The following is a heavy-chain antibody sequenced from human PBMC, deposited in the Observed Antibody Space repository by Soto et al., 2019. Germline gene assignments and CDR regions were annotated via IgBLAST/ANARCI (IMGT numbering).Heavy chain of an antibody. Sequence: QVQLVESGGGVVQPGRSLRLSCAASGFTFSSYGMHWVRQAPGKGLEWVAVIWYDGSNKYYADSVKGRFTISRDNSKNTLYLKMNSLRAEDTAVYYCARAVDAFDIWGQGTMVTVSS. CDR3: ARAVDAFDI. J-gene: IGHJ3*02. CDR1: GFTFSSYG. V-gene: IGHV3-33*01. CDR2: IWYDGSNK.